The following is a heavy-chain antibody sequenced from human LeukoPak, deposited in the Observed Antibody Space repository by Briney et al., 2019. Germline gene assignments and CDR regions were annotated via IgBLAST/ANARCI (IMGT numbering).Heavy chain of an antibody. J-gene: IGHJ4*02. CDR2: IYHTGNT. CDR1: GYSISSGYY. CDR3: ARDSFPDYYDSSGYSC. Sequence: SETLSLTCTVSGYSISSGYYWGWIRQPPGKGLEWIGSIYHTGNTYYNPSLKSRVTISVDTSKNQFSLRLSSVTAADTAVYYCARDSFPDYYDSSGYSCWGQGTLVTVSS. V-gene: IGHV4-38-2*02. D-gene: IGHD3-22*01.